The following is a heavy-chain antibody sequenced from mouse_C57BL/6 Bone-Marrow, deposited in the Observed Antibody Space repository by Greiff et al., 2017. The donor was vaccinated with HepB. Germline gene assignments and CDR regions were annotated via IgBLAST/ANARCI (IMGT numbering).Heavy chain of an antibody. CDR2: IDPSDSYT. J-gene: IGHJ4*01. Sequence: QVQLQQSGAELVMPGASVKLSCKASGYTFTSYWMHWVKQRPGQGLEWIGEIDPSDSYTNYNQKFKGKSTLTVDKSSSTAYMQLSSLTSEDSAVYYCARHGAYWAMDYWGQGTSVTVSS. V-gene: IGHV1-69*01. CDR3: ARHGAYWAMDY. CDR1: GYTFTSYW.